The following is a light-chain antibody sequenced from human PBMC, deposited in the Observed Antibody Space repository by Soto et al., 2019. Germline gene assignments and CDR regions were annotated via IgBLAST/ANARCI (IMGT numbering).Light chain of an antibody. CDR3: QQYNTYSTWT. CDR2: NAS. J-gene: IGKJ1*01. CDR1: QGISFY. Sequence: DIQMTQSPSTLSASVGDRVTITCRASQGISFYLAWYQQRPGKAPKVLIWNASSLQRGVPSRFSGSGSGTEFTLTISSLQPDDFATYYCQQYNTYSTWTFGQGTKVEIK. V-gene: IGKV1-5*01.